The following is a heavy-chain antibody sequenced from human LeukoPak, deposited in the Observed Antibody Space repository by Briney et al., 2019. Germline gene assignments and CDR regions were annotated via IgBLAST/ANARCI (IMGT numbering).Heavy chain of an antibody. D-gene: IGHD2-8*01. CDR1: GGSISSYY. CDR3: ARGVYLGNGYYFDY. J-gene: IGHJ4*02. Sequence: SETLSLTCTVSGGSISSYYWNWIRQPAGKGLEWIGHVYTSGSTNYNSSLKSRVTMSVDTSKNQFSVKLNSVIAADTAMYYCARGVYLGNGYYFDYWGQGTLVTVSS. V-gene: IGHV4-4*07. CDR2: VYTSGST.